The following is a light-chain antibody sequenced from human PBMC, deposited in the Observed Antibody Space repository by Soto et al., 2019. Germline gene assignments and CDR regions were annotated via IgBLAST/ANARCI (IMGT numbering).Light chain of an antibody. CDR1: SGSVSTNYY. V-gene: IGLV8-61*01. CDR2: STN. CDR3: VLYMGGGIRV. J-gene: IGLJ3*02. Sequence: QAVVTQEPSFSVSPGGTVTLTCGLNSGSVSTNYYPSWYQQTPGQAPRTLIYSTNTRSSGVPDRFSGSILGNKAALTITGAQADDESDYYCVLYMGGGIRVFGGGTKLNVL.